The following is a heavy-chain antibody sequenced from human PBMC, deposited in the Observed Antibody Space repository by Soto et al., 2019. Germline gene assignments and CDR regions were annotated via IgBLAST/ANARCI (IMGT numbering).Heavy chain of an antibody. J-gene: IGHJ6*02. CDR3: AREMATINYYYYGMDV. V-gene: IGHV1-3*01. D-gene: IGHD5-12*01. Sequence: ASVKVSCKASGYTFTSYAMHWVRQAPGQRLEWMGWINAGNGNTKYSQKFQGRVTITRDTSASTAYMELSSLRSEDTAVYYCAREMATINYYYYGMDVWGQGTTVTVSS. CDR2: INAGNGNT. CDR1: GYTFTSYA.